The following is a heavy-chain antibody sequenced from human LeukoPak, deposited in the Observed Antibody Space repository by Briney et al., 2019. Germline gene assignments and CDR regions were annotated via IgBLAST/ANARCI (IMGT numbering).Heavy chain of an antibody. CDR2: INSDGSDT. D-gene: IGHD4-17*01. V-gene: IGHV3-74*01. J-gene: IGHJ5*01. CDR1: GYTVSSYG. CDR3: ARAVCGDRWYDSFDV. Sequence: PGGSLRLSCAASGYTVSSYGMHWVRQTPGKGLVWVSRINSDGSDTRYADSVKGRFTISRDNAKNTLYLQMNSLRADDTAVYYCARAVCGDRWYDSFDVWGQGTMVTVSS.